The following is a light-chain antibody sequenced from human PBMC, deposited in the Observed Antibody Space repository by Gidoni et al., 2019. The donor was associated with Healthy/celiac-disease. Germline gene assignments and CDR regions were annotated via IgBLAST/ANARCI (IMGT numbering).Light chain of an antibody. J-gene: IGLJ2*01. V-gene: IGLV3-1*01. CDR2: QDS. CDR1: KLGDKY. CDR3: QAWDSSTGV. Sequence: SYELTQPPSVSVSPAQTATITCSGDKLGDKYACWYQQTPGQSPVLVIYQDSKRPSGIPERFSGSNSGNTATLTISGTQAVDEADYYCQAWDSSTGVFGGGTKLTVL.